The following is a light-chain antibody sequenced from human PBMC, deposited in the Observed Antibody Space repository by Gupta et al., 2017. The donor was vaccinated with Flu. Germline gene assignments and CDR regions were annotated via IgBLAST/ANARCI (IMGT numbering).Light chain of an antibody. CDR3: SSYTRSSTLV. J-gene: IGLJ3*02. V-gene: IGLV2-14*01. Sequence: QSALTQPASVPGSPGQSITISCTGTSSDVGGYNYVSWYQQHPGKAPHVMIYEVSNRPPGVSIRFSGSKSGNTASLTISGLQAEDEADYYCSSYTRSSTLVFGGGTKLTVL. CDR2: EVS. CDR1: SSDVGGYNY.